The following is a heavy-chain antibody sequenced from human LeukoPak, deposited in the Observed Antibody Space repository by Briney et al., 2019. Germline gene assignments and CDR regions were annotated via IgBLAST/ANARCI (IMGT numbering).Heavy chain of an antibody. CDR2: IGTAGDT. D-gene: IGHD3-16*01. Sequence: GGSLRLSCAASGFTFSSYDMHWVRQATGKGLEWVSAIGTAGDTYYPGSVKGRFTISRENAKNSLYLQMNSLRAGDTAVNYCATSIHRGLFDYWGQGTLVTVSS. CDR3: ATSIHRGLFDY. CDR1: GFTFSSYD. J-gene: IGHJ4*02. V-gene: IGHV3-13*01.